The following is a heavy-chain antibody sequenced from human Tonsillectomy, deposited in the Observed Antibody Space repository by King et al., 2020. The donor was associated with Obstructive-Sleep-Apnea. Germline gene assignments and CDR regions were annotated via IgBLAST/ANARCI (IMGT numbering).Heavy chain of an antibody. J-gene: IGHJ4*02. CDR1: GYTFTSYA. CDR3: ARDGAGDGRSLD. CDR2: ITPYIGYT. Sequence: VQLVESGAEVKKPGASVKVSCKASGYTFTSYAISWVRQSPGQGLEWMGWITPYIGYTNYAQKLQGRVTMTTDTSTSTAYMELRSLRSDDTAVYYCARDGAGDGRSLDWGQGTLVTVPS. V-gene: IGHV1-18*01. D-gene: IGHD5-24*01.